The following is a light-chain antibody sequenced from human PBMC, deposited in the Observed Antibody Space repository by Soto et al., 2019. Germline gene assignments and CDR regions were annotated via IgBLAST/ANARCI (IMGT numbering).Light chain of an antibody. Sequence: DIQMTQSPSTLSASIGDRVTITCRASQHINSWLAWYQHKPGKAPKVLIYKASSLDSVVPSIFSGSGSGTDFTLTIRSLHPDDFAIYYCQQYNSYLWTFGQGTKMEVK. CDR1: QHINSW. V-gene: IGKV1-5*03. CDR2: KAS. J-gene: IGKJ1*01. CDR3: QQYNSYLWT.